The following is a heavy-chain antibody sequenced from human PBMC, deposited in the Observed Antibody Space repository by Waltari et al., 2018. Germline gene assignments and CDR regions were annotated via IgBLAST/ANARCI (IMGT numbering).Heavy chain of an antibody. CDR1: GYTFPGYY. D-gene: IGHD2-15*01. J-gene: IGHJ6*02. CDR2: VNPNSGDT. CDR3: ARELLVVTSPYYGLDV. V-gene: IGHV1-2*02. Sequence: QVHLMQSGAEVKKPGASVTVSCKPSGYTFPGYYMPWVRQAPGQGLEWMGWVNPNSGDTNYAQKFQGRVTMTRDTSISTAYMELSRLRSDDAAVYFCARELLVVTSPYYGLDVWGQGTTVTVSS.